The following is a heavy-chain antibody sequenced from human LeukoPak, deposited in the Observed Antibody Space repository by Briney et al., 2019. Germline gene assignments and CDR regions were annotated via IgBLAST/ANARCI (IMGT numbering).Heavy chain of an antibody. J-gene: IGHJ4*02. D-gene: IGHD3-22*01. CDR3: ASGSYYYDSSGLDY. CDR2: INPSRGST. V-gene: IGHV1-46*01. CDR1: GYTFSSYY. Sequence: ASVKVSCKASGYTFSSYYMHWVRQAPGQGLEWMGIINPSRGSTTYAQKFQGRVTMTRDTSTSTVYMELSSLRSEDTAVYYCASGSYYYDSSGLDYWAREPWSPSPQ.